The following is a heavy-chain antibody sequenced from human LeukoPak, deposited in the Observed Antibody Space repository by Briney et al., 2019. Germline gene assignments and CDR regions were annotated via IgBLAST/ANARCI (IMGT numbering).Heavy chain of an antibody. CDR2: IYTSGST. J-gene: IGHJ6*02. Sequence: PSETLSLTCTVSGGSISSYYWSWIQQPAGKGLEWIGRIYTSGSTNYNPSLKSRVTISVDTSKNQFSLKLSSVTAADTAVYYCARDIPPTGATGYYYYGMDVWGQGTTVTVSS. V-gene: IGHV4-4*07. D-gene: IGHD1-7*01. CDR3: ARDIPPTGATGYYYYGMDV. CDR1: GGSISSYY.